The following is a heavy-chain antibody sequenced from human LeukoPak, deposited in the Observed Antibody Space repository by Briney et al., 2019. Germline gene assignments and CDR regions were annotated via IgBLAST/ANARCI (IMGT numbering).Heavy chain of an antibody. CDR3: ARQHCSGGSCYDYYFDY. CDR2: IYPGDSDT. D-gene: IGHD2-15*01. V-gene: IGHV5-51*01. J-gene: IGHJ4*02. CDR1: GYSFTSYW. Sequence: GESLKISCKGSGYSFTSYWIGWVRQMPGKGLEWMGIIYPGDSDTRYSPSFQGQVTISADKSISTAYLQWSSLKASDTAMYYCARQHCSGGSCYDYYFDYWGQGTLVTVSS.